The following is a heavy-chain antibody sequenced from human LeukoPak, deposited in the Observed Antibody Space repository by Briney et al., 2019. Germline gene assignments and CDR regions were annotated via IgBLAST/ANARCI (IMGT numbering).Heavy chain of an antibody. V-gene: IGHV3-23*01. CDR3: AKSSWSLNFDY. Sequence: GGSLRLSCAASGFTFSSYAMSWVRKAPGKGLEWVLAISGSGGSTYYADSVKGRFTISRDNSKNTLYLQMNSLRAEDTAVYYCAKSSWSLNFDYWGQGTLVTVSS. J-gene: IGHJ4*02. CDR2: ISGSGGST. D-gene: IGHD6-13*01. CDR1: GFTFSSYA.